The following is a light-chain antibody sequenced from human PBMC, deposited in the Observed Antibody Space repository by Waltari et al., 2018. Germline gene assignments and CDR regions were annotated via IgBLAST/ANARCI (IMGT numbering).Light chain of an antibody. CDR1: QSVSSY. Sequence: EIVLTQSPATLSLSPGDRATLSSRASQSVSSYLAWYQQKPGQAPRLLIYDASNRATGIPARFSGSGSGTDFTLTISSLEPEDFAVYYCQQRSNWPMYTFGQGTKLEIK. CDR2: DAS. V-gene: IGKV3-11*01. CDR3: QQRSNWPMYT. J-gene: IGKJ2*01.